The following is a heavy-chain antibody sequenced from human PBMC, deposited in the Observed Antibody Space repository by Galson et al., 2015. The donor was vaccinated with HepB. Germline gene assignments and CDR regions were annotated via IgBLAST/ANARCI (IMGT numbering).Heavy chain of an antibody. Sequence: SLRLSCAASGFTFSGYWMHWVRQAPGKGLVWVARTNSDGRTKIHADSVKGRFTISRDNAKNTLYLQMKSLRVEDTAVYYCARDLHGDYVDYLDYWGQGTLVTVSA. V-gene: IGHV3-74*01. CDR2: TNSDGRTK. CDR3: ARDLHGDYVDYLDY. CDR1: GFTFSGYW. J-gene: IGHJ4*02. D-gene: IGHD4-17*01.